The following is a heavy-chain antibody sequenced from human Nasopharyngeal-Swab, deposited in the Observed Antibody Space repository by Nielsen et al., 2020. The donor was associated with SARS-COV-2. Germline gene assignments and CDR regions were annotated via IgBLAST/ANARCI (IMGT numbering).Heavy chain of an antibody. V-gene: IGHV3-30*18. Sequence: VRQAPGKGLEWVAVISYDGSNKYYADSVKGRFTISRDNSKNTLYLQMNSLRAEDTAVYYCAKRSFDYVWGTYNYMDVWGKGTTVTV. CDR2: ISYDGSNK. J-gene: IGHJ6*03. D-gene: IGHD3-16*01. CDR3: AKRSFDYVWGTYNYMDV.